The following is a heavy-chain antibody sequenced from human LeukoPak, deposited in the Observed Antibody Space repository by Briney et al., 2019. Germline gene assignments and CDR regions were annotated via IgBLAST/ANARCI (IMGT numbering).Heavy chain of an antibody. CDR2: INHSGST. J-gene: IGHJ5*02. D-gene: IGHD6-13*01. Sequence: SETLSLTCAVYGGSFSDYYWNWLRQPPGKGLEWLGAINHSGSTNSNPSLKSRVTISIDTSKNHFSLKLSSVTATDTAEYYCTRRLFAADENWNWFDPWGQGTLVTVSS. CDR1: GGSFSDYY. V-gene: IGHV4-34*01. CDR3: TRRLFAADENWNWFDP.